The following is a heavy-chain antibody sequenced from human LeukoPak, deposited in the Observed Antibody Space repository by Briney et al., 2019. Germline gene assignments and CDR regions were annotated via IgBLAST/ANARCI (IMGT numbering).Heavy chain of an antibody. Sequence: PGGSLRLSCAASGFTFSSYAMHWVRQAPGKGLEWVAVISYDGSNKYYADSVKGRFTISRDNSKNTLYLQMNSLRAEDAAVYYCARDFLPKTLLWFGATLSGMDVWGQGTTVTVSS. CDR3: ARDFLPKTLLWFGATLSGMDV. CDR1: GFTFSSYA. J-gene: IGHJ6*02. V-gene: IGHV3-30-3*01. CDR2: ISYDGSNK. D-gene: IGHD3-10*01.